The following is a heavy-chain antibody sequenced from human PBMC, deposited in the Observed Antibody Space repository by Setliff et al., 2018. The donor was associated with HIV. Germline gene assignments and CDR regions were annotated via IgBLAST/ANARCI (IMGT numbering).Heavy chain of an antibody. CDR3: ARAVANWVGRRAFDI. CDR2: IDHSGST. V-gene: IGHV4-34*01. D-gene: IGHD1-1*01. J-gene: IGHJ3*02. CDR1: DGSFSGYY. Sequence: PSETLSLTCAVYDGSFSGYYWSWIRQPPGKGLEWIGEIDHSGSTNYNTSLKSRVTISVDTSKKQFSLRLSSVTAADTAVYFCARAVANWVGRRAFDIWGQGTMVTVSS.